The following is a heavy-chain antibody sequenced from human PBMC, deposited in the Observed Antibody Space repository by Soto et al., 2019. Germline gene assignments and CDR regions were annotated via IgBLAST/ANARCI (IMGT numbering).Heavy chain of an antibody. CDR3: ARDLMKWELSYYYYYGMDV. J-gene: IGHJ6*02. D-gene: IGHD1-26*01. V-gene: IGHV1-69*01. CDR2: IIPIFGTA. Sequence: QVQLVQSGAEVQKPGSSVKVSCKASGGTFSSYAISWVRQAPGQGLEWMGGIIPIFGTANYAQKFQGRVTITADESTSTAYMELSRLRSEDTAVYYCARDLMKWELSYYYYYGMDVWGQGTTVTVSS. CDR1: GGTFSSYA.